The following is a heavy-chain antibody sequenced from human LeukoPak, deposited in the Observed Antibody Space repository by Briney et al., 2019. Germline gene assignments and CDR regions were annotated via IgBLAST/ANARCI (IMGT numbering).Heavy chain of an antibody. CDR3: ARDPHVEMATIGDY. J-gene: IGHJ4*02. Sequence: GGSLRLSCAASGFTFDDYGKSWVRHAPGKGLEWVSGINWNGGSAGYADSVKGRFTISRDNAKNSLYLQMNSLRAEDTALYYCARDPHVEMATIGDYWGQGTLVTVSS. D-gene: IGHD5-24*01. V-gene: IGHV3-20*04. CDR1: GFTFDDYG. CDR2: INWNGGSA.